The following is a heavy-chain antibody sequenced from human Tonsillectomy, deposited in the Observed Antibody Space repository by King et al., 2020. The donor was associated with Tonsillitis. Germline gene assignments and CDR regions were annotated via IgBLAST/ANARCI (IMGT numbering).Heavy chain of an antibody. D-gene: IGHD3-16*01. CDR2: ITHSGRT. J-gene: IGHJ3*01. V-gene: IGHV4-34*01. CDR1: GGSFNGYY. Sequence: VQLQQWGVGLLEPSETLSLTCGVYGGSFNGYYWSWIRQSPGKGLEWIGEITHSGRTDYNPSLKSRVSISLDTSKNQFSLKLSSVTAADTAMYYCAGLPTFLIAFNVWGQGTLVTVSS. CDR3: AGLPTFLIAFNV.